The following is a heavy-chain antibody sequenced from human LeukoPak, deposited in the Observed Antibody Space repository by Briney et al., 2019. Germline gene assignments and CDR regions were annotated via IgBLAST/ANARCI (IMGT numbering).Heavy chain of an antibody. CDR3: AKGPAVAGFKYYFDC. CDR2: ISGSGGMT. D-gene: IGHD6-19*01. J-gene: IGHJ4*02. Sequence: GGSLRLSCAASGFTFTTYAMNWVRQAPGKGLEWVSSISGSGGMTYYADSVKGRFTISRDNSRNTSYLQMNSLRDEDTAVYYCAKGPAVAGFKYYFDCWGQGTLVTVSS. V-gene: IGHV3-23*01. CDR1: GFTFTTYA.